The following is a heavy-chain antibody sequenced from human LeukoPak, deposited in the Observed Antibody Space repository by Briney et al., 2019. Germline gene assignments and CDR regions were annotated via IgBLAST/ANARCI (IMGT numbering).Heavy chain of an antibody. Sequence: ASVKVSCKASGGTFSSYAISWVRQAPGQGLEWMGGIIPIFGTANYAQKFQGRVTITTDESTSTAYMELSSPRSEDTAVYYCARAIAAADNYYYYYMDVWGKGTTVTVSS. CDR3: ARAIAAADNYYYYYMDV. CDR1: GGTFSSYA. CDR2: IIPIFGTA. V-gene: IGHV1-69*05. D-gene: IGHD6-13*01. J-gene: IGHJ6*03.